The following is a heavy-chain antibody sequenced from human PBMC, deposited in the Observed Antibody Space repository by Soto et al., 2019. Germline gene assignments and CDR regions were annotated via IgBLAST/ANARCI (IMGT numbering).Heavy chain of an antibody. Sequence: GGSLRLSCAASGFTFSSYAMSWVRQAPGKGLEWASAISGSGGSTYYADSVKGRFTISRDNSKNTLYLQMNSLRAEDTAVYYCAKDLIITGTPGAFDIWGQGTMVTVSS. J-gene: IGHJ3*02. V-gene: IGHV3-23*01. CDR2: ISGSGGST. CDR1: GFTFSSYA. CDR3: AKDLIITGTPGAFDI. D-gene: IGHD1-20*01.